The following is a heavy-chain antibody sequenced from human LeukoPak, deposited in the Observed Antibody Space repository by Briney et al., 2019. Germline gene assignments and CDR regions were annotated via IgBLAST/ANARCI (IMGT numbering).Heavy chain of an antibody. Sequence: GGSPRLSCAAYGFTFSSYWMSWVRQAPGKRLEWVANINQDGSEKYYVDSVKGRFIISRDNARNSLFLQMNILTAEDTAIYYCVREGAYSTSSPAGYWGQGTLVSVSS. D-gene: IGHD6-6*01. CDR2: INQDGSEK. J-gene: IGHJ4*02. V-gene: IGHV3-7*01. CDR3: VREGAYSTSSPAGY. CDR1: GFTFSSYW.